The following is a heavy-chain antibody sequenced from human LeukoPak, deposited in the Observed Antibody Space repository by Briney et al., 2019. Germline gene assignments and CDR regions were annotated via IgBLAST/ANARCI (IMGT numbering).Heavy chain of an antibody. CDR1: GFTFSNAW. J-gene: IGHJ4*02. CDR3: TTILGATLLDY. D-gene: IGHD1-26*01. V-gene: IGHV3-15*01. CDR2: IKSKTDGGTT. Sequence: GGSLRLSCAASGFTFSNAWMSWVRQAPGKGLEWVGRIKSKTDGGTTDYAAPVKGRFTISRDDSENTLYLQMNSLKTEDTAVYYCTTILGATLLDYWGQGTLVTVSS.